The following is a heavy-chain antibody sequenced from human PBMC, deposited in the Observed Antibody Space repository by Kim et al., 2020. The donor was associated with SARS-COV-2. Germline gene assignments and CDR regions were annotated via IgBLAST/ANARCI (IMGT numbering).Heavy chain of an antibody. CDR3: AKVRASGRGARDYFDS. CDR1: GFIFNFYT. V-gene: IGHV3-30*18. CDR2: MSHDGSDK. D-gene: IGHD1-26*01. Sequence: GGSLRLSCVGSGFIFNFYTLHWVRQAPGKGLEWVAIMSHDGSDKKYGDSVNGRFTVSRDDSKKTLYLQMDSMTVEDTAIYYCAKVRASGRGARDYFDSWGQGALVTV. J-gene: IGHJ4*02.